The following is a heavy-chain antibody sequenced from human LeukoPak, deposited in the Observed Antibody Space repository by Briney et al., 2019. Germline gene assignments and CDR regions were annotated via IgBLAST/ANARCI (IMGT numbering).Heavy chain of an antibody. CDR1: GFTFDDYG. V-gene: IGHV3-7*03. J-gene: IGHJ4*02. CDR2: IKQDGSEK. CDR3: HYEGF. Sequence: GGSLRLSCAASGFTFDDYGMSWVRQAPGKGLEWVANIKQDGSEKYYVDSVKGRFTISRDNAKNSLYLQMSSLRAEDTALYYCHYEGFWGQGTLVTVSS. D-gene: IGHD3-16*01.